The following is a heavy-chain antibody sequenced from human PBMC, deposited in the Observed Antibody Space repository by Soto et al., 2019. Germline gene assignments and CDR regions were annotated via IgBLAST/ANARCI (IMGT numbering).Heavy chain of an antibody. CDR3: ARSHYTYGLLIDY. CDR1: GGSISSAYH. Sequence: SETLSLTCTVSGGSISSAYHWAWIRQPPGMRLEWVASIFHTGTTYYNPSLTSRVTISVDTSKNQFSLKLTSVTAADTAVYYCARSHYTYGLLIDYWGPGIMVTVSS. CDR2: IFHTGTT. J-gene: IGHJ4*02. D-gene: IGHD2-8*01. V-gene: IGHV4-38-2*02.